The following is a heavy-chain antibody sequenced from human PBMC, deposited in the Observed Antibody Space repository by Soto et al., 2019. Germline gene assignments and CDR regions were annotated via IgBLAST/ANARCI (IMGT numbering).Heavy chain of an antibody. V-gene: IGHV1-24*01. CDR3: EIEVGRSNQFER. Sequence: GASVKVSCKDSGYSLTELSIHWVRQAPGEGLEWMCGYDLEKGETIYAQKFQGSVTMTEDSPADTPYMQLRILRSEDTAVYDCEIEVGRSNQFERWGQCPMVTVVS. CDR2: YDLEKGET. CDR1: GYSLTELS. D-gene: IGHD6-13*01. J-gene: IGHJ1*01.